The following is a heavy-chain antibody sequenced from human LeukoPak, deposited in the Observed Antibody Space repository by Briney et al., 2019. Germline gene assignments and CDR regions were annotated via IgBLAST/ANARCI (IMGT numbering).Heavy chain of an antibody. J-gene: IGHJ4*02. Sequence: SVKVSCKASGFTFTSSAVQWVRQARGQRLEWIGWIVVGSGNTNYAQKFQERVTITRDMSTSTAYMELSSLRSEDTAVYYCAAFQDSGVVVITDGQTSYFFEYWGQGTLVTVSS. CDR3: AAFQDSGVVVITDGQTSYFFEY. CDR1: GFTFTSSA. D-gene: IGHD3-22*01. CDR2: IVVGSGNT. V-gene: IGHV1-58*01.